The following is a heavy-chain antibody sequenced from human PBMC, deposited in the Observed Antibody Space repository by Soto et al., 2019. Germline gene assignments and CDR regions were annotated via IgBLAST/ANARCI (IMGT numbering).Heavy chain of an antibody. CDR1: GFSFDNAW. CDR2: IQSKTYGETT. D-gene: IGHD2-21*01. V-gene: IGHV3-15*07. CDR3: TSGLIVVVAASSLAGY. Sequence: EVQLVESGGGLVKPGESVRLSCAASGFSFDNAWMNWVRQAPGKGLEWVGRIQSKTYGETTDYAAPVKGRFTISRDDSKNTLYLQMNSLKAEDSAVYYCTSGLIVVVAASSLAGYWGQGTLVTVSS. J-gene: IGHJ4*02.